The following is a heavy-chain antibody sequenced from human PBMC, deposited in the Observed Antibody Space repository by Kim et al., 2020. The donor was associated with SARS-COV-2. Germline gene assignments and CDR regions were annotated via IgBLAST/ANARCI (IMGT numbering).Heavy chain of an antibody. CDR1: GFTFSSYG. D-gene: IGHD6-19*01. J-gene: IGHJ4*02. Sequence: GGSLRLSCAASGFTFSSYGMHWVRQAPGKGLEWVAVISYDGSNKYYAESVKGRFTISRDNSKNTLYLQMNSLGAEDTAVYYCEKRYSSGRYHFDYWGQGTLVTVSS. V-gene: IGHV3-30*18. CDR2: ISYDGSNK. CDR3: EKRYSSGRYHFDY.